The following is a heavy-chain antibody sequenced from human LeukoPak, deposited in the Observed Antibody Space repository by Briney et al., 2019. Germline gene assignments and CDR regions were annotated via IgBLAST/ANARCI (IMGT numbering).Heavy chain of an antibody. D-gene: IGHD1-7*01. CDR2: IIPIFGTA. V-gene: IGHV1-69*13. CDR1: GYTLTSYG. J-gene: IGHJ3*02. CDR3: AGITGTTPDDAFDI. Sequence: ASVKVSCKASGYTLTSYGISWVRQAPGQGLEWMGGIIPIFGTANYAQKFQGRVTITADESTSTAYMELSSLRSEDTAVYYCAGITGTTPDDAFDIWGQGTMVTVSS.